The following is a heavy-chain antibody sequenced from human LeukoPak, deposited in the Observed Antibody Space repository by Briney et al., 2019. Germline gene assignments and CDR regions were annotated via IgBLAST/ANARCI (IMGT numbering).Heavy chain of an antibody. Sequence: GGSLRLSCAASGFTFSSYAMSWVRQAPGKGLEWVAFISYDGSNKYYADSVKGRFTISRDNSKNTLSLQMNSLRAEDTAVYYCAREQVRGVEDYWGQGTLVTVSS. CDR3: AREQVRGVEDY. J-gene: IGHJ4*02. CDR1: GFTFSSYA. V-gene: IGHV3-30*03. CDR2: ISYDGSNK. D-gene: IGHD2-8*01.